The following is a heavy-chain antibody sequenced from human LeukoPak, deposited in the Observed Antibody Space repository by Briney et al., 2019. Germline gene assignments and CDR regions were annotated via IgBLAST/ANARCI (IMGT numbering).Heavy chain of an antibody. CDR3: ARAVGSSGWYVWFDP. J-gene: IGHJ5*02. Sequence: PSETLSLTCTVSGGSISSYYWSWIRQPPGKGLEWIGYIYYSGSTNYSPSLKSRVTISVDTSKNQFSLKLSSVTAADTAVYYCARAVGSSGWYVWFDPWGQGTLVTVSS. CDR2: IYYSGST. CDR1: GGSISSYY. V-gene: IGHV4-59*01. D-gene: IGHD6-19*01.